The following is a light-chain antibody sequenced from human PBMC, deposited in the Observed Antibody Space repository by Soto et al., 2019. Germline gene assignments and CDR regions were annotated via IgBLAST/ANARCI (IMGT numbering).Light chain of an antibody. V-gene: IGLV2-14*03. CDR3: SSYTSSSTLDV. CDR1: SSDVGGYNY. Sequence: QSALTQPASVSGSPGQSITISCTGTSSDVGGYNYVSWYQQHPGKAPKLMIYDVSNRPSGVSNRFSGSKYGNTASLTISGLQAEDEGDYYCSSYTSSSTLDVFGTGTKVTVL. J-gene: IGLJ1*01. CDR2: DVS.